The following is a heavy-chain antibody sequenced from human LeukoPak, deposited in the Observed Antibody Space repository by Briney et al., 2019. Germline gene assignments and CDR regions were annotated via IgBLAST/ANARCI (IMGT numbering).Heavy chain of an antibody. J-gene: IGHJ4*02. D-gene: IGHD5-24*01. CDR3: ARDRRDGYNLLDY. V-gene: IGHV3-7*01. CDR1: GFSFSSYW. CDR2: IKQDESEK. Sequence: GGSLRLSCAASGFSFSSYWMSWVRQAPGKGLEWVANIKQDESEKYYVDSVKGRFTISRDNAKNSLYLQMNSLRAEDTAVYYCARDRRDGYNLLDYWGQGTLVTVSS.